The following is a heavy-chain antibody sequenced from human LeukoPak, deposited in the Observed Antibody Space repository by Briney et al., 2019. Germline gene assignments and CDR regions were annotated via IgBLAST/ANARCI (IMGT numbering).Heavy chain of an antibody. CDR3: ARDLVDGVGAPGAY. V-gene: IGHV1-18*01. CDR1: GYTFTNYG. J-gene: IGHJ4*02. CDR2: INTYNGNT. Sequence: GASVKVSCKASGYTFTNYGIAWMRQAPGQGLEWMGWINTYNGNTNYAQKLQGRVTLTTDTSTSTAYMELRSLRSDDTAVFYCARDLVDGVGAPGAYWGQGALVTVSS. D-gene: IGHD1-26*01.